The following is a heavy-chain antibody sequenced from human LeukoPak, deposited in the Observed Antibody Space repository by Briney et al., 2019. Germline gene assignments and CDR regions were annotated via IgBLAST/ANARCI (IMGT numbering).Heavy chain of an antibody. J-gene: IGHJ4*02. Sequence: PSETLSLTCSVSGGSLSSFYWSWIRQSAEKGLEWIGHVYTSGGTNYNPSLKNRVTISVDMSENRFSLRLSSVTAADTAIYYCAREGYSYGFGYWGQGTLVTVSS. CDR3: AREGYSYGFGY. CDR2: VYTSGGT. CDR1: GGSLSSFY. D-gene: IGHD5-18*01. V-gene: IGHV4-4*07.